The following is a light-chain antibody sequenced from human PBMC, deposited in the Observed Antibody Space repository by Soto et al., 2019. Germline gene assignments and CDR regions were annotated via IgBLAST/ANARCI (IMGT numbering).Light chain of an antibody. CDR3: QQYYSYPRVT. V-gene: IGKV1-8*01. Sequence: AIRMTQSPSSLSASTGDRVTITCRASQGISSYLAWYQQKPGKAPKLLIYAASTLQSGVPSRFSGSGSGTDFTLPISCLQSEDFATYYCQQYYSYPRVTFGQGTKLEIK. CDR2: AAS. J-gene: IGKJ2*01. CDR1: QGISSY.